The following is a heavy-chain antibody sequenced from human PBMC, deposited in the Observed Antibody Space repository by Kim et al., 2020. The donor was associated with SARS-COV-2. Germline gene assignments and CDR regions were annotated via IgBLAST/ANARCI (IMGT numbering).Heavy chain of an antibody. D-gene: IGHD3-16*01. Sequence: GGSLRLSCAASGFTFSSYGMHWVRQAPGKGLEWVAVISYDGSNKYYADSVKGRFTISRDNSKNTLYLQMNSLRAEDTAVYYCAKDGGLAPSYPWGQGTLVTVSS. J-gene: IGHJ5*02. CDR2: ISYDGSNK. V-gene: IGHV3-30*18. CDR3: AKDGGLAPSYP. CDR1: GFTFSSYG.